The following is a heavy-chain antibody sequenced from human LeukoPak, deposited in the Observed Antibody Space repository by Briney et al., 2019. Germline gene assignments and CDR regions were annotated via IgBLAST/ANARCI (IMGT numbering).Heavy chain of an antibody. Sequence: ASVKLSCNASGYTFTGYYMHWVRQAPGQGLEWMGWINPNSAGTNYAQKFQGRVTMTSDTSISTAYMELSRLKADDTDVYYCALEYSSSSPDYWGRGTLVTVSS. CDR1: GYTFTGYY. J-gene: IGHJ4*02. CDR3: ALEYSSSSPDY. CDR2: INPNSAGT. V-gene: IGHV1-2*02. D-gene: IGHD6-6*01.